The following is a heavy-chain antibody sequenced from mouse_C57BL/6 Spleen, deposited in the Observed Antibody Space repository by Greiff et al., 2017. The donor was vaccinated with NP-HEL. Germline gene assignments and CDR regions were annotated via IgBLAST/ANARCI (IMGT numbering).Heavy chain of an antibody. V-gene: IGHV3-6*01. CDR1: GYSITSGYY. J-gene: IGHJ1*03. Sequence: EVQLQESGPGLVKPSQSLSLTCSVTGYSITSGYYWNWIRQFPGNKLEWMGYISYDGSNNYNPSLKNRISITRDTSKNQFFLKLNSVTTEDTATYYCAREDYGNHVWGTGTTVTVSS. D-gene: IGHD2-1*01. CDR3: AREDYGNHV. CDR2: ISYDGSN.